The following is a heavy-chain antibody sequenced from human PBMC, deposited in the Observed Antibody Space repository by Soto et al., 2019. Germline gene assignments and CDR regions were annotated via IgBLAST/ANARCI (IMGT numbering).Heavy chain of an antibody. CDR2: ISGSGGST. Sequence: EVQLLESGGGLVQPGGSLRLSCADSGFTFSSYAMSWVRQAPGKGLEWVSAISGSGGSTYYADSVKGRFTIARDNSKNALDLQMSSLRAEDTAVYYCAKGLGATYYYGMDVWGQGTTVTVSS. CDR1: GFTFSSYA. D-gene: IGHD1-26*01. CDR3: AKGLGATYYYGMDV. V-gene: IGHV3-23*01. J-gene: IGHJ6*02.